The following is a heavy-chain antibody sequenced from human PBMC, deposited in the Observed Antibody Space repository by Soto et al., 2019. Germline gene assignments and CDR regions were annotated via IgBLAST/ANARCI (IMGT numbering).Heavy chain of an antibody. J-gene: IGHJ6*02. CDR1: GYSSALYW. V-gene: IGHV5-51*07. D-gene: IGHD2-15*01. CDR2: IYPGDSDT. CDR3: ARQDLVLLVAAATHYGMAV. Sequence: RGGSPKGSYTARGYSSALYWMGWVQQLRRKVLEWMGIIYPGDSDTHSRPSFHGHVTISADKSISTSYLQWSSLKAADTAMYYCARQDLVLLVAAATHYGMAVWGQGTTVTVSS.